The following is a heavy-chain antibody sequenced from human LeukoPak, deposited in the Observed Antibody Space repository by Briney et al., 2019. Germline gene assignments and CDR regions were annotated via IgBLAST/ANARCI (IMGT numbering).Heavy chain of an antibody. CDR3: ARDYYYGSGSYSYYFDY. V-gene: IGHV1-3*01. J-gene: IGHJ4*02. CDR2: INAGNGNT. Sequence: ASVKVSCKASGYTFTSYAMHWVRQAPGQRLEWMGWINAGNGNTKYSQKFQGRVTITRDTSASTAYMELSSLRSEDTAVYYCARDYYYGSGSYSYYFDYWGQGTLATVSS. CDR1: GYTFTSYA. D-gene: IGHD3-10*01.